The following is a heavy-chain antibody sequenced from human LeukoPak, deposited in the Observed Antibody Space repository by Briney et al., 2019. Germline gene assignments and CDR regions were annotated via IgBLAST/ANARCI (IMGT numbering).Heavy chain of an antibody. J-gene: IGHJ6*03. Sequence: SQTLSLTCTVSGGSISSGSYYWSWIRQPAGKGLEWIGRIYTSGSTNYNPSLKSRVTISVDTSKNQFSLKLSSVTAADTAVYYCARVYYDFWSGYPYYYYYYMDVWGKGATVTVSS. CDR2: IYTSGST. CDR3: ARVYYDFWSGYPYYYYYYMDV. D-gene: IGHD3-3*01. CDR1: GGSISSGSYY. V-gene: IGHV4-61*02.